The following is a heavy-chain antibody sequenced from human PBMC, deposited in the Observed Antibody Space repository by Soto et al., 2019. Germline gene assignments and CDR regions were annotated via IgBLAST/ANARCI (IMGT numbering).Heavy chain of an antibody. CDR3: ARRGIAVAGSPLGDY. Sequence: QLQLQESGPGLVKPSETLSLTCTVSGGSISSSSYYWGWIRQPPGKGLEWIGSIYYSGSTYYNPSLKSRVTISVDTSKNQLSLKLSSVTAADTAVYYCARRGIAVAGSPLGDYWGQGTLVTVSS. CDR1: GGSISSSSYY. D-gene: IGHD6-19*01. J-gene: IGHJ4*02. CDR2: IYYSGST. V-gene: IGHV4-39*01.